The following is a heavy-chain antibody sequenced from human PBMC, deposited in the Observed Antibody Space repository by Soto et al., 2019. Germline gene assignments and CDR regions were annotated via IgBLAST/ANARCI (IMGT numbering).Heavy chain of an antibody. Sequence: PGGSLRLSCSASGFTFSIYAMHWVRKAPGKGLEYVSSISINGGSTHYADSVKGRFTISRDNSKNTQYLQMSSPKAYDAALYYYVKEENDCNRSVCSPFAFWAKGTWVPVS. CDR1: GFTFSIYA. CDR2: ISINGGST. D-gene: IGHD2-21*02. CDR3: VKEENDCNRSVCSPFAF. V-gene: IGHV3-64D*06. J-gene: IGHJ4*02.